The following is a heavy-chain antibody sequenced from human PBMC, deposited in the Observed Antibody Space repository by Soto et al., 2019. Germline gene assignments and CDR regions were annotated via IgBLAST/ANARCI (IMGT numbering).Heavy chain of an antibody. CDR3: AHRPIVGAAI. Sequence: QVQLQESGPGLVKPSGTLSLTCGVFGGSISNSNWWTWVRRPPGKGLEWIGEIYHTGSTNYNSSLMSRVTISLDKPNNQFSLKLSSVTAADTAVYYCAHRPIVGAAIWGQGTLVTVSS. V-gene: IGHV4-4*02. CDR2: IYHTGST. J-gene: IGHJ4*02. D-gene: IGHD1-26*01. CDR1: GGSISNSNW.